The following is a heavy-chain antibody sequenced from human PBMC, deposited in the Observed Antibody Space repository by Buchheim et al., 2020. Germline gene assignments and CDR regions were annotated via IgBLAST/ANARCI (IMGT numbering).Heavy chain of an antibody. V-gene: IGHV4-39*07. D-gene: IGHD3-3*01. CDR3: ARARVFGVVTTYYFDY. Sequence: QLQLQESGPGLVKPSETLSLTCTVSGGSISSSSYYWGWIRQPPGKGLEWIGSIYYSGSTYYNSSLKSRVTISVDTSKNQFSLKLSSVTAADTAVYYCARARVFGVVTTYYFDYWGQGTL. CDR2: IYYSGST. J-gene: IGHJ4*02. CDR1: GGSISSSSYY.